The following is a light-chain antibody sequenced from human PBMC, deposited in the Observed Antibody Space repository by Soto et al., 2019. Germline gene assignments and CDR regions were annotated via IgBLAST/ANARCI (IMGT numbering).Light chain of an antibody. J-gene: IGKJ3*01. CDR2: DAS. CDR1: QSVSSN. CDR3: QQYNTWPLT. V-gene: IGKV3-15*01. Sequence: ETVMTQSPATLSVSPGERPTLSCRASQSVSSNLAWYQQKPGQAPRLLIYDASTRATGIPDRFSGSGSGTEFTLTISSLQSEDFAVYYCQQYNTWPLTFGPGTKVDI.